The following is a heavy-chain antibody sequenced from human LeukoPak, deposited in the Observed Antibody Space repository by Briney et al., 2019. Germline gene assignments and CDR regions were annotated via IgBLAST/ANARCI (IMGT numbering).Heavy chain of an antibody. J-gene: IGHJ4*02. CDR2: INPNSGGT. V-gene: IGHV1-2*02. D-gene: IGHD3-10*01. CDR3: AIDLDRMGVSH. CDR1: GYTFTGYY. Sequence: ASVKVSCKASGYTFTGYYMDWVRQAPGQGLEWMGWINPNSGGTNYAQKFRGRVTMTRDTSISTAYMELSRLRSDDTAVYYCAIDLDRMGVSHWGPGTLVTVSS.